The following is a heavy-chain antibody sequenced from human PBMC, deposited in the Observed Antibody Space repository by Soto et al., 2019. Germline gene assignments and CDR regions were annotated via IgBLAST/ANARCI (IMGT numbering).Heavy chain of an antibody. V-gene: IGHV3-30-3*01. CDR1: GFTFSSYA. J-gene: IGHJ3*02. Sequence: RLSCAASGFTFSSYAMHWVRQAPGKGLEWVAVISYDGSNKYYADSVKGRFTISRDNSKNTLYLQMNSLRAEDTAVYYCARGSYYGSGSYYPGDAFDIWGQGTMVTVSS. CDR3: ARGSYYGSGSYYPGDAFDI. CDR2: ISYDGSNK. D-gene: IGHD3-10*01.